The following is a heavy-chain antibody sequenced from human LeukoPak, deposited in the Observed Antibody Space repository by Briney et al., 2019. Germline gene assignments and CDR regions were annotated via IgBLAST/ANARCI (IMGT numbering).Heavy chain of an antibody. CDR2: ISSSGNTT. V-gene: IGHV3-11*04. CDR3: ARDRGAARLLVSNFDY. J-gene: IGHJ4*02. D-gene: IGHD6-6*01. Sequence: PGGSLRLSCAASGFTFSDNYMSWIRQAPGKGLEWVSYISSSGNTTYNADSVKGRFSITRDNAKNSLYLQMNSLRAEDTAVYYCARDRGAARLLVSNFDYWGQGTLVTVSS. CDR1: GFTFSDNY.